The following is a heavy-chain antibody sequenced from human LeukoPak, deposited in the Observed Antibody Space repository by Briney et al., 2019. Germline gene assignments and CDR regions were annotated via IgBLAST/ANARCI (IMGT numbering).Heavy chain of an antibody. CDR1: GFTFGDYA. D-gene: IGHD1-26*01. J-gene: IGHJ4*02. Sequence: GSLRLSCTASGFTFGDYAMSWFRQAPGKGLEWVGFIRSKAYGGTTEYAASVKGRFTISRHDSKSIAYLQMNSLKTEDTAVYYCTRVGATLAFDFWGQGTLVTVSS. CDR3: TRVGATLAFDF. V-gene: IGHV3-49*03. CDR2: IRSKAYGGTT.